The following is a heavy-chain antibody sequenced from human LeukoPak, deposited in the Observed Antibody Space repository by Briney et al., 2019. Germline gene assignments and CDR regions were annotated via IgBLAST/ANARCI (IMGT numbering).Heavy chain of an antibody. J-gene: IGHJ3*02. D-gene: IGHD1-26*01. V-gene: IGHV4-59*01. CDR1: GGSISSYY. Sequence: SETLSLTCTVSGGSISSYYWSWIRQPPGKGLEWIGYIYYSGSTSYNPSLKSRVTISVDTSKKQFSLKLSSVTAADTAFYYCARYIVSYPHDAFDIWGQGTMVTVSS. CDR2: IYYSGST. CDR3: ARYIVSYPHDAFDI.